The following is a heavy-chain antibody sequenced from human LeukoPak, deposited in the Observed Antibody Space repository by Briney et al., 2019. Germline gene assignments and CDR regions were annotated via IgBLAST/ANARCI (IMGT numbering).Heavy chain of an antibody. CDR3: ARDSYVDSEAVRWFDP. J-gene: IGHJ5*02. CDR2: ISSSGSTI. D-gene: IGHD4-17*01. CDR1: GFTFSSYE. V-gene: IGHV3-48*03. Sequence: GGSLRLSCAASGFTFSSYEMNWVRQAPGKGLEWVSYISSSGSTIYYADSVKGRFTISRDNSKNTLYLQMNSLRAEDTAVYYCARDSYVDSEAVRWFDPWGQGTLVTVSS.